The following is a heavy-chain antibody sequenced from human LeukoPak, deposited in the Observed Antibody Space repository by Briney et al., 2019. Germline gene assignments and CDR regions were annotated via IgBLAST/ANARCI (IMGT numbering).Heavy chain of an antibody. CDR1: GYIFSNYW. CDR3: VRFDYSNSSVNFQH. CDR2: IYPGDSDI. Sequence: HGESLKISCKGAGYIFSNYWIGWVRQMPGKGLESMGIIYPGDSDIRYSPSFQGQVTISADKSISTAYLQWSSLRASDTAMYYCVRFDYSNSSVNFQHWGQGSLVTVSS. V-gene: IGHV5-51*01. J-gene: IGHJ1*01. D-gene: IGHD6-6*01.